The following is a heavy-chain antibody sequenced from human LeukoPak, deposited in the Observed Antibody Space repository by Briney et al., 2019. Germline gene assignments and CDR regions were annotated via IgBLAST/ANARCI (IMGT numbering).Heavy chain of an antibody. D-gene: IGHD4-17*01. V-gene: IGHV4-39*07. Sequence: KPSESLSLTCSVSGASISSRGYYWGWIRQSPGKGLAWIGSIYYGGTTYFNPSLKSRVTISVDTSKSQFSLRLSSVTAADTAVYYCTSGDYLAYMDVWGKGTTVTVSS. CDR1: GASISSRGYY. CDR2: IYYGGTT. CDR3: TSGDYLAYMDV. J-gene: IGHJ6*03.